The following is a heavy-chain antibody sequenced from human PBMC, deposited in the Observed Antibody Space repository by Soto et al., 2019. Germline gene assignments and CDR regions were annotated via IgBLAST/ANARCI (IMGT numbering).Heavy chain of an antibody. CDR3: EKGLSVDSSSWSLHYFHY. CDR1: GFTFSTYG. J-gene: IGHJ4*02. CDR2: ISYDGNKK. D-gene: IGHD6-13*01. V-gene: IGHV3-30*18. Sequence: QVQLVESGGGVVQPGRSLRLSCAASGFTFSTYGMHWVRQAPGRGPEWVATISYDGNKKCSADSVKGRFTISRDNSNNTLYLQMNSLRAEDTAVYHCEKGLSVDSSSWSLHYFHYWGQGALVTVSS.